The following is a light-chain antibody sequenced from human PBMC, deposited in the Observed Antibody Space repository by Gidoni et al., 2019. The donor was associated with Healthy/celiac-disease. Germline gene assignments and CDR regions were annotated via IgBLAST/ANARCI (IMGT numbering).Light chain of an antibody. CDR1: QSVSSY. Sequence: EIVLTQSPATLSLSPGERATLSCRASQSVSSYLAWYQQKPGQAPRLLIYDASNRATGIPARFSGSGSGTDFTLTISSLEPEDFAVYYCQQRSNWSLTFXGGTKVEIK. V-gene: IGKV3-11*01. CDR3: QQRSNWSLT. J-gene: IGKJ4*01. CDR2: DAS.